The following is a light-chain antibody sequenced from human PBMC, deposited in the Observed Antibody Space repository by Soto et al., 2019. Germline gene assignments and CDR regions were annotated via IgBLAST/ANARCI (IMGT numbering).Light chain of an antibody. J-gene: IGLJ2*01. V-gene: IGLV2-14*03. CDR2: DVR. Sequence: QSALTQPAYVSGSPGQSITISCTGTSSDVGGHNFVSWYQQHPGRAPKLMIYDVRNRPSGVSNRFSGSKSANTASLVISGLQAEDEADYYCSSYSSSDTLVFGGGTKLTVL. CDR1: SSDVGGHNF. CDR3: SSYSSSDTLV.